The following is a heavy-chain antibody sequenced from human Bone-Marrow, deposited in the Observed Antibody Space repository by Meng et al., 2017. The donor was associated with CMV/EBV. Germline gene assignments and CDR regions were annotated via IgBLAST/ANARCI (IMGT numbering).Heavy chain of an antibody. CDR2: ISASGASA. V-gene: IGHV3-23*01. CDR3: AKDRVTAGTNYYGMDV. Sequence: GGSLRLSCGASGFTFSSYAMTWVRQAPGKGQEWVSTISASGASAYYADSARGRFTISRDNSKNTLHLQINGLRAEDTALYYCAKDRVTAGTNYYGMDVWGQGTTVTVSS. CDR1: GFTFSSYA. J-gene: IGHJ6*02. D-gene: IGHD6-13*01.